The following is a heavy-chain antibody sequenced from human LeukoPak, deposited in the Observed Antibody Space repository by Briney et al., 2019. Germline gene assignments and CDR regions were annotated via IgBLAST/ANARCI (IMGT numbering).Heavy chain of an antibody. J-gene: IGHJ6*02. V-gene: IGHV3-21*01. D-gene: IGHD3-22*01. Sequence: GGSLRLSCAASGFTFSSYSMNWVRQAPGKGLEWVSSISSSSIYIYYADSVKGRFTISRDNAKNSLYLQMNSLRAEDTAVYYCARDWNYYDSSGYYPYYYGMDVWGQGTTVTVSS. CDR2: ISSSSIYI. CDR3: ARDWNYYDSSGYYPYYYGMDV. CDR1: GFTFSSYS.